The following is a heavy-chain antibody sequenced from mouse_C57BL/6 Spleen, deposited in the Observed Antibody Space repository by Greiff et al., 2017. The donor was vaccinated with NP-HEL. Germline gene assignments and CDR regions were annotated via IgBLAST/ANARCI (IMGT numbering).Heavy chain of an antibody. CDR3: ARGATMITTNYFDY. CDR1: GFTFSDYG. Sequence: EVQVVESGGGLVKPGGSLKLSCAASGFTFSDYGMHWVRQAPEKGLEWVAYISSGSSTIYYADTVKGRFTISRDNAKNTLFLQMTSLRSEDTAMYYCARGATMITTNYFDYWGKGTTLTVSS. J-gene: IGHJ2*01. D-gene: IGHD2-4*01. CDR2: ISSGSSTI. V-gene: IGHV5-17*01.